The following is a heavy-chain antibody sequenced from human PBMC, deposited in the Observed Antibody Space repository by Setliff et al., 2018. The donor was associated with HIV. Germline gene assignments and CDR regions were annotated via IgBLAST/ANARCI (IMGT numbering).Heavy chain of an antibody. Sequence: SETLSLTCAVSGYSISTAYYWGWIRQPPGKGLEWIGSVYHSGTTYYNPSLKSRVTISVDMSNNQFSLKVTSVTAADTAVYYCMRGRSSTSFGVAYFDFWGQGTQVTVSS. CDR2: VYHSGTT. V-gene: IGHV4-38-2*01. CDR3: MRGRSSTSFGVAYFDF. J-gene: IGHJ4*02. D-gene: IGHD3-3*01. CDR1: GYSISTAYY.